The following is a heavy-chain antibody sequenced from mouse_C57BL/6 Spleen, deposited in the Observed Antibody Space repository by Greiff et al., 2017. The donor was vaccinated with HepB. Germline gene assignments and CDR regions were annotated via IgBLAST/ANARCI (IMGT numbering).Heavy chain of an antibody. CDR2: INPSNGGT. CDR1: GYTFTSYW. J-gene: IGHJ4*01. Sequence: QVHVKQPGTELVKPGASVKLSCEASGYTFTSYWMHWVKQRPGQGLEWIGNINPSNGGTNYNEKFKSKATLTVDKSSSTAYMKLSSLTSEDSAVYYCARYDYSNYVDAMDYWGQGTSVTVSS. CDR3: ARYDYSNYVDAMDY. V-gene: IGHV1-53*01. D-gene: IGHD2-5*01.